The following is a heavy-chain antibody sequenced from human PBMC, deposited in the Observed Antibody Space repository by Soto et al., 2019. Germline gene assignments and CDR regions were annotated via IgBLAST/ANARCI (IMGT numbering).Heavy chain of an antibody. CDR2: IFYSGST. V-gene: IGHV4-39*01. CDR1: GGSISTSRSY. CDR3: ARQPTTGDTDLWFDP. J-gene: IGHJ5*02. Sequence: QLQLLESGPGLVKASETLSLTCNVSGGSISTSRSYWAWIRQPPGKGLEWLANIFYSGSTYYNPSIASRVTVSVETSKNEFSLKLRSVTAADTAVYYCARQPTTGDTDLWFDPWGQGTLVTVSS. D-gene: IGHD2-21*01.